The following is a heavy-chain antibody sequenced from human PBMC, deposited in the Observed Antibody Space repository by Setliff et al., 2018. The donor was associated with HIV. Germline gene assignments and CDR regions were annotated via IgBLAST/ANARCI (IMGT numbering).Heavy chain of an antibody. CDR1: GYSFTYYA. CDR2: INAGNGHT. Sequence: ASVMVSCKASGYSFTYYAVRWVRQAPGQRLEWMGRINAGNGHTEYSQNFQDRIAFTRDTSASTVYMEFTSLRSEDTAVYYCARDRGYGSGSYYADNWFDPWGQGTLVTVSS. D-gene: IGHD3-10*01. V-gene: IGHV1-3*01. J-gene: IGHJ5*02. CDR3: ARDRGYGSGSYYADNWFDP.